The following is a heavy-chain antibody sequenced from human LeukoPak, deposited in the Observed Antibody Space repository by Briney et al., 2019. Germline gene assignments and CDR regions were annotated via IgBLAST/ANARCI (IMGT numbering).Heavy chain of an antibody. CDR1: GFTFSTYG. J-gene: IGHJ4*02. Sequence: GGSLRLSCAASGFTFSTYGMSWVRQAPGKGLKWVSGIRGSGDSTYYADSVKGRFTISRDNSKNTLYLQMNSLRAEDTAVYYCAKDRCTSSVCAYDYWGQGTLVTVSS. D-gene: IGHD2-8*01. CDR3: AKDRCTSSVCAYDY. V-gene: IGHV3-23*01. CDR2: IRGSGDST.